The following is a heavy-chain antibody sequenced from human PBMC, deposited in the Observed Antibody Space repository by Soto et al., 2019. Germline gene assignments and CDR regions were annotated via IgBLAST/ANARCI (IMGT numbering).Heavy chain of an antibody. CDR3: ARVDYYDSSEDY. V-gene: IGHV3-30-3*01. Sequence: GGSLRLSCAASGFTFSSYAMHWVRQAPGKGLEWVAVISYDGSNKYYADSVKGRFTISRDNSKNTLYLQMNSLRAEDTAVHYCARVDYYDSSEDYWGQGTLVTVSS. CDR1: GFTFSSYA. J-gene: IGHJ4*02. D-gene: IGHD3-22*01. CDR2: ISYDGSNK.